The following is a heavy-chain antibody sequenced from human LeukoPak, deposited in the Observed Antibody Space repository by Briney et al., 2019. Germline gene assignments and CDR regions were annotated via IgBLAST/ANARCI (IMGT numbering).Heavy chain of an antibody. CDR3: AKDIGYSYSWYFAVDI. J-gene: IGHJ3*02. CDR2: ASSDGSFK. V-gene: IGHV3-30*18. CDR1: GFTFSKSA. D-gene: IGHD6-13*01. Sequence: GGSLRLSCAASGFTFSKSAMHWVRQAPGKGLEGVAVASSDGSFKYYADSVKGRFTISRDNSKNTLFLQMNSLTAEDTAVYYCAKDIGYSYSWYFAVDIWGQGTVVTVSS.